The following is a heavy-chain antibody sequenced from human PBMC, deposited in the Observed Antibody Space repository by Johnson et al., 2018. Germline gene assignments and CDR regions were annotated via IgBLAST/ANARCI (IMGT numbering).Heavy chain of an antibody. CDR1: GFTFSSYG. D-gene: IGHD1-7*01. Sequence: QVQLQESGGGVVQPGRSLRLSCAASGFTFSSYGMHWVRQAPGKGLEWVAVISYDGSNKYYADSVKGRFTISRDNSQNTLYLQMNSLRAEDTAVYYCARDLDPLQLLGAFDIWGQGTMVTVSS. CDR2: ISYDGSNK. J-gene: IGHJ3*02. CDR3: ARDLDPLQLLGAFDI. V-gene: IGHV3-30*03.